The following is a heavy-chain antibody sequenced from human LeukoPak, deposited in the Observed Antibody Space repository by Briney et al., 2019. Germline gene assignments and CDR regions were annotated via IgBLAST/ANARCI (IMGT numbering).Heavy chain of an antibody. D-gene: IGHD1-1*01. CDR2: IYYSGST. J-gene: IGHJ6*02. CDR3: ASWTYYYGMDV. Sequence: SETLSLTCTVSGGSISSSSYYWGWIRQPPGKGLEWIGSIYYSGSTYYNPSLKSRVTISVDTSKNQFSLKLSSVTAADTAVYYCASWTYYYGMDVWGQGTTVIVSS. V-gene: IGHV4-39*01. CDR1: GGSISSSSYY.